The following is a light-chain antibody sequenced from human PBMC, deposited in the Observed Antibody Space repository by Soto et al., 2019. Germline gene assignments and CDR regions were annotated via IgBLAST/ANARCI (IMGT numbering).Light chain of an antibody. CDR2: DAS. CDR3: QQYNRRRT. V-gene: IGKV1-5*01. J-gene: IGKJ1*01. Sequence: DIQMTQSPSTLSASVGDRVTITCRASQSISSWLAWYQQKPGKAPKLLIYDASSLESGVPSRFSGSGSGTEFTLTISSLQPDDFATYYCQQYNRRRTFGQGTKVEIE. CDR1: QSISSW.